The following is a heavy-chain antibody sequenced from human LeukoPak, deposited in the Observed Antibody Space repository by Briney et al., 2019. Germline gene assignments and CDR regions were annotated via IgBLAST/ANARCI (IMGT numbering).Heavy chain of an antibody. CDR2: IYYSGST. CDR3: ARVAFYSPPYGMDV. CDR1: GGSISSYY. J-gene: IGHJ6*02. Sequence: SETLSLTCTVSGGSISSYYWSRIRQPPGKGLEWIGHIYYSGSTNYNPSLKSRVTISVDTSKNQFSLKLSSVTAADTAVYYCARVAFYSPPYGMDVWGQGTTVTVSS. V-gene: IGHV4-59*01. D-gene: IGHD4-11*01.